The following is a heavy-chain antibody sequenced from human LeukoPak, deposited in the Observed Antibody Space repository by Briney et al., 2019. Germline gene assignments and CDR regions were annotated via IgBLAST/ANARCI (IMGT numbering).Heavy chain of an antibody. J-gene: IGHJ4*02. CDR3: ARDLSGSGAFDY. CDR1: GGSISSSSYY. CDR2: IYYSGST. D-gene: IGHD3-10*01. Sequence: PSETLSLTCTVSGGSISSSSYYWGWIRQPPGKGLEWIGSIYYSGSTYYNPSLKSRVTISVDTSKNQFSLKLSSVTAADTAVYYCARDLSGSGAFDYWGQGTLVTVSS. V-gene: IGHV4-39*07.